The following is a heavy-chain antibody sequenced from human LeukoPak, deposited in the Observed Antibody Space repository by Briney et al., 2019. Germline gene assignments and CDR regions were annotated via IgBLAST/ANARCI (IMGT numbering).Heavy chain of an antibody. CDR3: LRSSYSSGWFGDY. Sequence: PGGSLRLSCAASGFSFSDHYVDWVRQAPGKGLERVGRIRNKANSYTTEYAASVTGRFTISRDESKNSAYLQMNSLKTEDTAVYYCLRSSYSSGWFGDYWGQGILVTVSS. J-gene: IGHJ4*02. V-gene: IGHV3-72*01. CDR1: GFSFSDHY. CDR2: IRNKANSYTT. D-gene: IGHD6-19*01.